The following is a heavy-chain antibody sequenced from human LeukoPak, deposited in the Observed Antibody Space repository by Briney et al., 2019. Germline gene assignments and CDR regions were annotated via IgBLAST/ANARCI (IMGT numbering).Heavy chain of an antibody. D-gene: IGHD4-11*01. J-gene: IGHJ6*03. CDR2: IIPIFGTA. CDR3: ARASTVTTHERGRLYYYYMDV. CDR1: GGTFSSYA. Sequence: SVKVSCKASGGTFSSYAISWVRQAPGQGLEWMGGIIPIFGTANYAQKFQGRVTITTDESTSIAYMELSSLRSEDTAVYYCARASTVTTHERGRLYYYYMDVWGKGTTVTVSS. V-gene: IGHV1-69*05.